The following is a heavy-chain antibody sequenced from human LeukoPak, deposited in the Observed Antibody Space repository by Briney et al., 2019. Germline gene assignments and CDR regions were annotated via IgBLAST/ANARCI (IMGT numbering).Heavy chain of an antibody. J-gene: IGHJ6*03. V-gene: IGHV3-23*01. CDR3: ATRGLYYTYYMDV. CDR2: ISGSGDST. Sequence: GGSLRLSCAASGFIFSSYAMSWVRQAPGKGLEWVSTISGSGDSTYYADSVKGRVTISRDNFKNTLNLQMDSLRADDTAVYYCATRGLYYTYYMDVWGKGTTVTVSS. CDR1: GFIFSSYA. D-gene: IGHD3-10*01.